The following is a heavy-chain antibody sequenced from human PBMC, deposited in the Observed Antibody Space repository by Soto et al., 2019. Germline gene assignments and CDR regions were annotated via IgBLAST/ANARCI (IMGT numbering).Heavy chain of an antibody. Sequence: EASVKVSCKASGYTFTSYGISLVRQAPGQGLEWMGWISAYNGNTNYAQKLQGRVTMTTDTSTSTAYMELRSLRSDDTAVYYCARDWYYGSGSYYILGLNWFDPWGQGTLVTVSS. D-gene: IGHD3-10*01. CDR3: ARDWYYGSGSYYILGLNWFDP. CDR2: ISAYNGNT. CDR1: GYTFTSYG. V-gene: IGHV1-18*01. J-gene: IGHJ5*02.